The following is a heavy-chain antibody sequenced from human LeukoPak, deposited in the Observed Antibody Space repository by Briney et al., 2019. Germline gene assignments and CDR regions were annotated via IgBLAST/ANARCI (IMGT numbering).Heavy chain of an antibody. Sequence: GGSLRLSCAASGFTLSSYWMSWVRQAPGKGLEWVANIKQDGSEKYYVDSVKGRFTISRDNAKNSLYLQMNSLRAEDTAVYYCARDWASSSWFQDWGQGTLVTVSS. V-gene: IGHV3-7*01. CDR1: GFTLSSYW. D-gene: IGHD6-13*01. J-gene: IGHJ4*02. CDR3: ARDWASSSWFQD. CDR2: IKQDGSEK.